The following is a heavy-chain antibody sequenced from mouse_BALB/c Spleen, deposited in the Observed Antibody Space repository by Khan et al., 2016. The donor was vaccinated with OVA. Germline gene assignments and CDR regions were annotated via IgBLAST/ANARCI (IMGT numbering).Heavy chain of an antibody. Sequence: VQLVESGAELARPGASVKMSCKASGYTFTSYTIHWIQLRPGQGLEWIGYINPSNGYTNYNQKFKDKATLTADKSSTTAYMQLSSLTSDDSAVYNSVRDGAYYRNGGWFAYWGQGTLVTVSA. J-gene: IGHJ3*01. CDR3: VRDGAYYRNGGWFAY. D-gene: IGHD1-1*01. CDR2: INPSNGYT. V-gene: IGHV1-4*01. CDR1: GYTFTSYT.